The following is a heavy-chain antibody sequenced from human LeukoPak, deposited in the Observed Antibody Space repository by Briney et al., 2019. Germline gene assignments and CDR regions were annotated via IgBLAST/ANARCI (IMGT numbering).Heavy chain of an antibody. CDR3: AKESGSRSYGAYFPH. D-gene: IGHD6-13*01. Sequence: GRSLRLSCAASGFTFSSHGMQWVRQAPGKGLEWVAVISYDGSTKYYADSVKGRFTISRDNSKSTLYLQMNSLSAEDTAVYYCAKESGSRSYGAYFPHWGQGTLVTVSS. CDR2: ISYDGSTK. J-gene: IGHJ1*01. CDR1: GFTFSSHG. V-gene: IGHV3-30*18.